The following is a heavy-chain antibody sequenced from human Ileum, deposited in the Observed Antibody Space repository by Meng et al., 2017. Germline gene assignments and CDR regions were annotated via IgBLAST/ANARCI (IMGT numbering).Heavy chain of an antibody. Sequence: SETLSLTCTVSGGSISSYYWSWIRQPPGKGLEWIGYIYYSGSTNYNPSLKSRVTISVDTSKNQFSLKLSSVTAADTAVYYCARDVASPVAGTGWFDYWGQGNLVNVSS. CDR3: ARDVASPVAGTGWFDY. D-gene: IGHD6-19*01. CDR1: GGSISSYY. J-gene: IGHJ4*02. CDR2: IYYSGST. V-gene: IGHV4-59*01.